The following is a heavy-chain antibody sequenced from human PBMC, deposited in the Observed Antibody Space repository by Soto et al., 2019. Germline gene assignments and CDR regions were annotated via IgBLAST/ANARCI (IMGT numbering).Heavy chain of an antibody. CDR2: ISSSGSTA. V-gene: IGHV3-48*03. CDR1: GFTFSGFE. CDR3: TRAAWFPYLSFY. D-gene: IGHD3-10*01. J-gene: IGHJ4*02. Sequence: PGGSLRLSCAASGFTFSGFELQWVRQAPGKGLEWISYISSSGSTAYYASSVEGRFTISRDNANNSVYLQMDSLRAEDTALYYCTRAAWFPYLSFYWGQGALVTVSS.